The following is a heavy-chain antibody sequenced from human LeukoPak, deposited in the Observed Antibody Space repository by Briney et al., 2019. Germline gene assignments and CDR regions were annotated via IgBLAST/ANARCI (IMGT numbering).Heavy chain of an antibody. D-gene: IGHD5-24*01. J-gene: IGHJ4*02. V-gene: IGHV3-7*04. CDR2: IKQDGSKK. Sequence: GGSLRLSCVASGFPFSSYWMTWVRQAPGKGLEWVANIKQDGSKKSYVDSMKGRFTISRDNAKNSLYLQMNSLRAEDTAIYYCTRVGYIDGGIDYWGQGTLVTVSS. CDR1: GFPFSSYW. CDR3: TRVGYIDGGIDY.